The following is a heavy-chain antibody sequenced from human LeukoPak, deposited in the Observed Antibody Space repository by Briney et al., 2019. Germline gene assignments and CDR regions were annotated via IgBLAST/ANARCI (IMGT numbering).Heavy chain of an antibody. D-gene: IGHD3-22*01. V-gene: IGHV3-23*01. CDR3: AKGTYFDSGASAY. CDR2: LTGDGGRA. CDR1: GFTFSSYW. J-gene: IGHJ4*02. Sequence: GGSLRLSCAASGFTFSSYWMSWVRQAPGKGLEWVSTLTGDGGRAYYADSVKGRFTISRDNSNNTLFLQMHSLRADDTAVYYCAKGTYFDSGASAYWGQGTLVVVSS.